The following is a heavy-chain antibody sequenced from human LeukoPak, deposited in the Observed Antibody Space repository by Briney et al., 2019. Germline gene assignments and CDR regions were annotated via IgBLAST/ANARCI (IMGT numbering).Heavy chain of an antibody. J-gene: IGHJ4*02. Sequence: SETLSLTCSVSGGSISSEGFYWSWIRQHPGKGLEWIAYIYHSGRTYYNPSLKSRLTISVDTSKNQFSMSLKSVTAADTAVYYCARVVTSSLYFFDYWGQGTQVSVSS. CDR1: GGSISSEGFY. V-gene: IGHV4-31*03. D-gene: IGHD2-21*02. CDR3: ARVVTSSLYFFDY. CDR2: IYHSGRT.